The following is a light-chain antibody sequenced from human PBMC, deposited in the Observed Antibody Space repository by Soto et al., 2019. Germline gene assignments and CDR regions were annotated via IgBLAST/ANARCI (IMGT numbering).Light chain of an antibody. CDR2: DAS. CDR1: QSISNDY. J-gene: IGKJ1*01. V-gene: IGKV3-20*01. Sequence: EIVLAQSPGTLSLSPGERATLSCRASQSISNDYLAWYQQKPGQAPRLLIYDASTRATGIPARFSGSGSGTDSTLTTSGLEPEDFAVYYCQQYSSSQWTFGQGTKVDIK. CDR3: QQYSSSQWT.